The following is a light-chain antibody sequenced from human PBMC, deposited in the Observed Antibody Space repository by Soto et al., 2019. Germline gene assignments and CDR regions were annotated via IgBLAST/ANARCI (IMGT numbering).Light chain of an antibody. CDR3: LQDNSYPRT. Sequence: ALQMTQSPSSLSASVGDRVTITCRASQGIRTELGWYQQKPGKAPKLLIYGASTLHGGVPSRFSGSGSGTDFTLTISSLQPDDFATYYCLQDNSYPRTFGQGTKVEIK. V-gene: IGKV1-6*02. J-gene: IGKJ1*01. CDR2: GAS. CDR1: QGIRTE.